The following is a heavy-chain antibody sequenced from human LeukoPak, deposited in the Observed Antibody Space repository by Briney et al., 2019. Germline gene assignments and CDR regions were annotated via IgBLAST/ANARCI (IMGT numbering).Heavy chain of an antibody. CDR3: ARDWRPYYDFWSGYYGIDY. CDR2: INSDGSST. D-gene: IGHD3-3*01. V-gene: IGHV3-74*01. CDR1: GGSISSGGYYW. Sequence: ETLSLTCTVSGGSISSGGYYWMHWVRQAPGKGLVWVSRINSDGSSTSYADSVKGRFTISRDNAKNTLYLQMNSLRAEDTAVYYCARDWRPYYDFWSGYYGIDYWGQGTLVTVSS. J-gene: IGHJ4*02.